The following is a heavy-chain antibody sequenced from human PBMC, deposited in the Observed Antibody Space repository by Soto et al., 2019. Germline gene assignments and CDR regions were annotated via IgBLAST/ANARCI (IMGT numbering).Heavy chain of an antibody. D-gene: IGHD3-9*01. CDR1: GFTFSSYW. CDR2: IKKDGSKK. V-gene: IGHV3-7*01. J-gene: IGHJ4*02. Sequence: GGSLRLSCAASGFTFSSYWMSWVRQAPGKGLEWVAIIKKDGSKKYYVDSVKGRFTISRDNSKNTLYLQMNSLRAEDTAVYYCAKVTRGSLGFEWSFYFDYWGQGTLVTVYS. CDR3: AKVTRGSLGFEWSFYFDY.